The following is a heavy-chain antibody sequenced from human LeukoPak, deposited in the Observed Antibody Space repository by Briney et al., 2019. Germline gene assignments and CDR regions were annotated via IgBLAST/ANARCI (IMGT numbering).Heavy chain of an antibody. Sequence: GGSLRLSCAASGFTFSNYAMTWVRQAPGKGLEWVSSISGSDGSTYYTDSLKGRFTISRDNSKNTLYLQMNSLRAEDTAVYYCARVATIFGVFYYMDVWGKGTTVTVSS. CDR3: ARVATIFGVFYYMDV. CDR1: GFTFSNYA. D-gene: IGHD3-3*01. CDR2: ISGSDGST. J-gene: IGHJ6*03. V-gene: IGHV3-23*01.